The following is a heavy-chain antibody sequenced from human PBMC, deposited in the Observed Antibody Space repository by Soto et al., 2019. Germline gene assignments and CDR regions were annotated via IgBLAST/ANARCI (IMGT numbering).Heavy chain of an antibody. CDR3: ASISGYSYGTIGIDY. CDR1: GFTFSSYA. CDR2: ISYDGSNK. D-gene: IGHD5-18*01. Sequence: PGGSLRLSCAASGFTFSSYAMHWVRQAPGKGLEWVAVISYDGSNKYYADSVKGRFTISRDNSKNTLYLQMNSLRAEDTAVYYCASISGYSYGTIGIDYWGQGTLVTVSS. V-gene: IGHV3-30-3*01. J-gene: IGHJ4*02.